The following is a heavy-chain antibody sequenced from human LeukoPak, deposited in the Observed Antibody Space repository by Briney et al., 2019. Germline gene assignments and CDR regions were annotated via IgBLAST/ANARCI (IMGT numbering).Heavy chain of an antibody. CDR2: ISYDGSNK. Sequence: PGGSLRLSCAASGFTFSSYGMHWVRQAPGKGLEWVAVISYDGSNKYYADSVKGRFTISRDNSKNTLYLQMNSLRAEDTAVYYCAKDFAYYDILTGYYEDYWGQGTLVTVSS. CDR3: AKDFAYYDILTGYYEDY. V-gene: IGHV3-30*18. CDR1: GFTFSSYG. J-gene: IGHJ4*02. D-gene: IGHD3-9*01.